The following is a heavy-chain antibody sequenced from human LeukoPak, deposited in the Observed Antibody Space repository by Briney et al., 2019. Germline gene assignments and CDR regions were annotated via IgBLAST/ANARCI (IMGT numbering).Heavy chain of an antibody. V-gene: IGHV3-21*01. CDR2: ISSSSSYI. CDR1: GFTFSSYS. J-gene: IGHJ4*02. Sequence: GGSLRLSCAASGFTFSSYSMNSVRQAPGKGLEWVSSISSSSSYIKYADSVKGRFTISRDNAKNSLYLQMNSLRAEDTAVYYCARANYDSSGYYPLIYYWGQGTLVTVSS. CDR3: ARANYDSSGYYPLIYY. D-gene: IGHD3-22*01.